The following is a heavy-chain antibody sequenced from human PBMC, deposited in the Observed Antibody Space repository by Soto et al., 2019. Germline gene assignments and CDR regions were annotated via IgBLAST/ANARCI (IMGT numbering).Heavy chain of an antibody. CDR2: ISAYNGNT. Sequence: QVPLVQSGAEVKKPGASVKVSCKASGYTFTSYGISWVRQAPGQGHEWMGWISAYNGNTNYAQKLQGRVTMTTDTSTSTAYMELRSLRSDDTAVYYCARGPIVVVAATPGYFDYWGQGTLVTVSS. CDR1: GYTFTSYG. J-gene: IGHJ4*02. CDR3: ARGPIVVVAATPGYFDY. D-gene: IGHD2-15*01. V-gene: IGHV1-18*01.